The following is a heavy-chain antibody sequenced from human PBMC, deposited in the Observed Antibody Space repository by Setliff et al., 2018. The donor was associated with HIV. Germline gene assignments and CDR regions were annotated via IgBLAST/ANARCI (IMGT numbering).Heavy chain of an antibody. CDR2: IIHTGNT. V-gene: IGHV4-34*12. J-gene: IGHJ3*01. CDR3: ARDDSIVLVPAIMRGDGFDF. Sequence: PSETLSLTCAVYGGSFSGYYWSWIRQPPGKGLEWIGEIIHTGNTKYNPSLESRVTFSIDTSENQFSLRLASVTAADTAIYYCARDDSIVLVPAIMRGDGFDFWGQGRMVTVSS. D-gene: IGHD2-2*01. CDR1: GGSFSGYY.